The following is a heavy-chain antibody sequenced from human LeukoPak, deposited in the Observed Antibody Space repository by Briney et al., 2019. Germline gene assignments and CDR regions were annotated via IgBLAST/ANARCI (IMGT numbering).Heavy chain of an antibody. CDR3: ARVKDFAYSFFDL. J-gene: IGHJ2*01. V-gene: IGHV4-59*01. CDR2: VYRSGNT. Sequence: SETLSLTCTLSGGSISQYYWSWIRQPPGKGPEWIGYVYRSGNTNYNPSLKSRVTTSVDTLKNHFSLNLTSVTAADTAVYYCARVKDFAYSFFDLWGRGTLVTVSS. CDR1: GGSISQYY.